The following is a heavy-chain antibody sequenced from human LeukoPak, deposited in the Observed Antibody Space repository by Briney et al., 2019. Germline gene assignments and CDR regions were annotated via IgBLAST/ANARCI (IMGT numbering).Heavy chain of an antibody. D-gene: IGHD2-15*01. CDR2: ISGSGGST. Sequence: GGSLRLSCAASGFTFSSYAMSWVRQAPGKGLEWVSAISGSGGSTYYADSVKGRFTISRDNSKNTLYLQMNSLRAEDTAVYYCAKIEDIVVVVAATFDYWGQGTLVTVSS. CDR1: GFTFSSYA. CDR3: AKIEDIVVVVAATFDY. V-gene: IGHV3-23*01. J-gene: IGHJ4*02.